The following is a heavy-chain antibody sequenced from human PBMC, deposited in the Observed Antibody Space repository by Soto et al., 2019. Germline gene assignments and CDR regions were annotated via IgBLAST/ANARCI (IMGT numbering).Heavy chain of an antibody. CDR2: ISGSGGST. CDR3: ATRVRTSDSYYYGMDV. V-gene: IGHV3-23*01. Sequence: QAGGSLRLSCAASGFTFSSYAMSWVRQAPGKGLEWVSAISGSGGSTYYADSVKGRFTISRDNSKNTLYLQMNSLRAEDTAVYYCATRVRTSDSYYYGMDVWGQGTTVTVSS. J-gene: IGHJ6*02. CDR1: GFTFSSYA. D-gene: IGHD2-21*01.